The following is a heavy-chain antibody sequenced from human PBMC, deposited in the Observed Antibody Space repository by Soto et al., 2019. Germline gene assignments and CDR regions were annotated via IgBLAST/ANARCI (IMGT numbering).Heavy chain of an antibody. CDR2: ISGSDTRV. J-gene: IGHJ6*02. CDR1: GFTFSTYH. D-gene: IGHD4-17*01. Sequence: DEQLLESGGGLVQPGGSLRLSCAASGFTFSTYHMVWVRQAPGKGLESVASISGSDTRVFYADSVKGRFTVSRDNSKNTLYLQMNSLRVEDSAVYYCAKILSVTTNYWHGMDVWGQGTTVTVSS. CDR3: AKILSVTTNYWHGMDV. V-gene: IGHV3-23*01.